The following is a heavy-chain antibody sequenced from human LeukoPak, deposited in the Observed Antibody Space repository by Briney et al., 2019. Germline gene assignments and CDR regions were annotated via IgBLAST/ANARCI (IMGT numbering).Heavy chain of an antibody. CDR2: KKQDGSEK. V-gene: IGHV3-7*01. J-gene: IGHJ6*03. CDR1: GFTFSSYW. D-gene: IGHD6-13*01. CDR3: AREVAAAGTYYYYYMDV. Sequence: GGSLRLSCAASGFTFSSYWMSWVRQAPGKGLEGVANKKQDGSEKYYVDSVKGRFTISRDNAKNSLYLQMNSLRAEDTAVYYCAREVAAAGTYYYYYMDVWGKGTTVTVSS.